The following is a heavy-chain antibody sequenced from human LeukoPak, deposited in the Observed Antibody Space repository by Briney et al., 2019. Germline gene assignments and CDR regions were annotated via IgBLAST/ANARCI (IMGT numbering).Heavy chain of an antibody. D-gene: IGHD3-10*02. Sequence: GGSLRLSCAASGFTFSNYSMNWVRQAPGKGLEWVSYISRASSTIYYADSVKGRFTISRDNAKNSLYLQMNSLRAEDTAVYYCAELGITMIGGVWGKGTTVTISS. CDR2: ISRASSTI. J-gene: IGHJ6*04. V-gene: IGHV3-48*04. CDR3: AELGITMIGGV. CDR1: GFTFSNYS.